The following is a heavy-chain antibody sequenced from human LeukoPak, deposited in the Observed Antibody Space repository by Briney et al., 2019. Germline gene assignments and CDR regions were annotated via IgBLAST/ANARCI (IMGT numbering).Heavy chain of an antibody. D-gene: IGHD3-10*01. CDR2: INHSGST. V-gene: IGHV4-34*01. CDR1: GGSFSGYY. CDR3: ARGLSMVRGVSKVDYFDY. Sequence: SETLSLTCAVYGGSFSGYYWSWIRQPPGKGLEWIGEINHSGSTNYNPSLKSRVTISVDTSKNQFSLKLSSVTAADTAVYYCARGLSMVRGVSKVDYFDYWGQGTLVTVSS. J-gene: IGHJ4*02.